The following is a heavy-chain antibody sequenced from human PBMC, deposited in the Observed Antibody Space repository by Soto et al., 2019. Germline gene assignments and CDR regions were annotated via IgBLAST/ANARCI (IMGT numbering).Heavy chain of an antibody. D-gene: IGHD5-18*01. Sequence: EVPLVESGGGLVQPGGSLKLSCAASGFTFSGSSMHWVRQASGKGLEWVGRIRSKADSYATAYAASVKGRFTISRDDSKSTAYLQMASLETEVTAVYYCGMYTPMVPYGMDVWGQGTTVTVSS. V-gene: IGHV3-73*01. CDR3: GMYTPMVPYGMDV. J-gene: IGHJ6*02. CDR1: GFTFSGSS. CDR2: IRSKADSYAT.